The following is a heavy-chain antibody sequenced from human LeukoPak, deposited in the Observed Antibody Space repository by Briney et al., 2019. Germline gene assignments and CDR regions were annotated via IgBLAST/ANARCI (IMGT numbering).Heavy chain of an antibody. V-gene: IGHV1-69*05. CDR1: GGTFGSYA. J-gene: IGHJ6*03. Sequence: SVKVSCKASGGTFGSYAISWVRQAPGQGLEWMGRIIPIFGTANYAQKFQGRVTITTDESTSTAYMELSSLRSEDTAVYYCARDSHARTYDYYYMDVWGKGTTVTVSS. CDR2: IIPIFGTA. CDR3: ARDSHARTYDYYYMDV. D-gene: IGHD3/OR15-3a*01.